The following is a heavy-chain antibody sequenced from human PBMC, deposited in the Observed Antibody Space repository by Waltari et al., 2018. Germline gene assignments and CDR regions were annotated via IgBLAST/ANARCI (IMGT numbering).Heavy chain of an antibody. CDR2: TNPNSGGT. CDR3: ARGTGPFDAFDI. J-gene: IGHJ3*02. D-gene: IGHD1-1*01. CDR1: GYTFTGYY. Sequence: QVQLVQSGAEVKKPGASVKVSCKASGYTFTGYYMHWVRQAPGQGLEWMGWTNPNSGGTNNEQKFQVRVTMTRDTSISTAYMELSRLRSDDTAVYYCARGTGPFDAFDIWGQGTMVTVSS. V-gene: IGHV1-2*02.